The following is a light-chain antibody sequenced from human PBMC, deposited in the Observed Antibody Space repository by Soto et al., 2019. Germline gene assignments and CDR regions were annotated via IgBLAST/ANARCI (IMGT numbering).Light chain of an antibody. V-gene: IGLV1-47*01. CDR3: AARDDSLSSVV. CDR1: GSNIGSNY. J-gene: IGLJ2*01. CDR2: RNN. Sequence: QAVVTQPTSASGTPGQRVTISCSGSGSNIGSNYVYWYQQLPGTAPKLLIYRNNQRPSGVPDRFSGSKSGTSASLAISGLRSEDEADYYCAARDDSLSSVVFGGGTQLTVL.